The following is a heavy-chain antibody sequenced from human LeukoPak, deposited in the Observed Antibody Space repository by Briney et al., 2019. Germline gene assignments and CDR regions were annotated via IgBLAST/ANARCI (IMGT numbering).Heavy chain of an antibody. V-gene: IGHV3-23*01. CDR1: GFTFSSYA. Sequence: GGSLRLSCAASGFTFSSYAMSWVRQAPGKGLEWVSAIRGSGGSTYYADSVKGRFTISRDNSKNTLYLQMNSLRAEDTAVYYCARDNLVSSWYRAYYYGMDVWGQGTTVTVSS. CDR2: IRGSGGST. D-gene: IGHD6-13*01. CDR3: ARDNLVSSWYRAYYYGMDV. J-gene: IGHJ6*02.